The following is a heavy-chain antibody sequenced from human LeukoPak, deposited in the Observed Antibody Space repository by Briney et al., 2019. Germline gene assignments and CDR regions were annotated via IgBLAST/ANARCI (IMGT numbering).Heavy chain of an antibody. D-gene: IGHD4-17*01. CDR2: IFYSGST. V-gene: IGHV4-31*03. Sequence: SQTLSLTCTVSGGSISSGGYYWSWIRQHPGKGLEWIGYIFYSGSTNYNPSPKSRVTISVDTSQNQFSLKLSSVTAADTAVYYCARDVAYGDYDDPHYYFDYWGQGTLVTVSS. CDR3: ARDVAYGDYDDPHYYFDY. J-gene: IGHJ4*02. CDR1: GGSISSGGYY.